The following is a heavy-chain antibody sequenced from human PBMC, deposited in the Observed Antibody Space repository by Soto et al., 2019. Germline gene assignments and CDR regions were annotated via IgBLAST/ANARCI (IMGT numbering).Heavy chain of an antibody. V-gene: IGHV3-53*02. CDR1: GFTVSSNY. CDR2: IYSGGST. Sequence: EVQLVETGGGLIQPGGSLRLSCAASGFTVSSNYMSWVRQAPGKGLEWVSVIYSGGSTYYADSVKGRFTISRDNSKNTLYLQMNSLRAEDTAVYYCARAPYDSRENAFDIWGQGTMVTVSS. CDR3: ARAPYDSRENAFDI. D-gene: IGHD3-22*01. J-gene: IGHJ3*02.